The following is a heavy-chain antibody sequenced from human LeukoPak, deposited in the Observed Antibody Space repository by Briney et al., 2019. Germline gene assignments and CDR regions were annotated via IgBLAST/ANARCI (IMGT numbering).Heavy chain of an antibody. Sequence: SETLSLTCIVSGGSMSNSNYYWGWIRQPPGKGLEWIGSIYYSGSTYYNPSLKSRVTISVDTSKNQFSLKLSSVTAADTAVYYCASLGIRFLEPEWGQGTLVTVSS. J-gene: IGHJ4*02. CDR3: ASLGIRFLEPE. V-gene: IGHV4-39*01. CDR2: IYYSGST. D-gene: IGHD3-3*01. CDR1: GGSMSNSNYY.